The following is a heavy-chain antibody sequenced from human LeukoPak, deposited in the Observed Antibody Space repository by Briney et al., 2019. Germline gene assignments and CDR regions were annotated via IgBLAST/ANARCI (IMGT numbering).Heavy chain of an antibody. Sequence: PGGSLRLSCAASGFTFSSYGMHWVRQAPGKGLEWVAVIWYDGSNKYYADSVKGRFTISRDNSKNTLYLQMNSLRAEDTAVYYCAKDLWLDYSFDYWGQGTLVTVSS. D-gene: IGHD6-19*01. CDR1: GFTFSSYG. V-gene: IGHV3-30*02. J-gene: IGHJ4*02. CDR2: IWYDGSNK. CDR3: AKDLWLDYSFDY.